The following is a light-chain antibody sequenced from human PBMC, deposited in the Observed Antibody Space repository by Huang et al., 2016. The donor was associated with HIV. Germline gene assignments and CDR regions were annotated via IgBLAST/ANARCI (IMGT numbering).Light chain of an antibody. CDR2: GAS. V-gene: IGKV3-20*01. Sequence: ETVLTQSPGTLSLSPGERATLSCRASQNNGSRYLAWYQPKPGRAPRLLIYGASTRANGIPDRFSGSGSGTDCTLTITRLEPEDFAVYYCQQYGSSGTFGQGTKVEVK. CDR3: QQYGSSGT. CDR1: QNNGSRY. J-gene: IGKJ1*01.